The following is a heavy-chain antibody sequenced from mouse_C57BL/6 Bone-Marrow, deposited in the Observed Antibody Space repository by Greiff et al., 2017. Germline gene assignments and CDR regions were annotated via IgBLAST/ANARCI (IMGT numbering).Heavy chain of an antibody. D-gene: IGHD1-1*01. J-gene: IGHJ3*01. CDR3: ARGGPYAAWFAY. V-gene: IGHV1-81*01. Sequence: VKLQESGAELARPGASVKLSCKASGYTFTSYGISWVKQRTGQGLEWIGEIYPRSGNTYYNEKFKGKATLTADKSSSTAYMELRSLTSEDSAVYFCARGGPYAAWFAYWGQGTLVTVSA. CDR2: IYPRSGNT. CDR1: GYTFTSYG.